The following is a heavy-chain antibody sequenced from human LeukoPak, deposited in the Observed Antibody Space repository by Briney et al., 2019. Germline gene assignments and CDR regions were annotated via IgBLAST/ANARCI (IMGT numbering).Heavy chain of an antibody. CDR2: IVVGSGNT. J-gene: IGHJ3*02. CDR3: AASPSRDGYNYWLINAFDI. D-gene: IGHD5-24*01. CDR1: GFTFTSSA. Sequence: GTSVKVSCKASGFTFTSSAMQWVRQARGQRLEWIGWIVVGSGNTNYAQKFQERVTITRDMSTSTAYMELSSLRSEDTAVYYCAASPSRDGYNYWLINAFDIWGQGTMVTVSS. V-gene: IGHV1-58*02.